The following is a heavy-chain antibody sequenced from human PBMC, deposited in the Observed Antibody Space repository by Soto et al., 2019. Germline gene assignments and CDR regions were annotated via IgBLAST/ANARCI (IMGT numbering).Heavy chain of an antibody. CDR2: IYYSGST. J-gene: IGHJ4*02. CDR1: GGSISSGDYY. CDR3: ANFYYDSSGYFHYFDY. D-gene: IGHD3-22*01. Sequence: SETLSLTCTVSGGSISSGDYYWSWIRQPPGKGLEWIGYIYYSGSTYYNPSLKSRVTISVDTSKNQFSLKLSSVTAADTAVYYCANFYYDSSGYFHYFDYWGQGTQVTVSS. V-gene: IGHV4-30-4*01.